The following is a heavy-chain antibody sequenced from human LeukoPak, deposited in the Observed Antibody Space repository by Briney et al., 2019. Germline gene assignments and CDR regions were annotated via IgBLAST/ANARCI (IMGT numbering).Heavy chain of an antibody. J-gene: IGHJ3*02. CDR1: GGSVSSYY. V-gene: IGHV4-59*02. D-gene: IGHD3-22*01. CDR3: AGDRSYYYDSSGYYDAFDI. Sequence: SETLSRTCTVSGGSVSSYYWSWIRQPPGKGLEWIGYIYYSGSTNYNPSLKSRVTISVDTSKNQFSLKLSSVTAADTAVYYCAGDRSYYYDSSGYYDAFDIWGQGTMVTVSS. CDR2: IYYSGST.